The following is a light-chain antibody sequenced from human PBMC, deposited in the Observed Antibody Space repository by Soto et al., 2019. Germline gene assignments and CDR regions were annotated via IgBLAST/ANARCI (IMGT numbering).Light chain of an antibody. J-gene: IGLJ2*01. V-gene: IGLV8-61*01. CDR3: VLYMGSGTWV. Sequence: QTVVTQEPSFSVSPGGTVTLTCGLSSDSVSTSYYPAWYQQAPGQAPRTLIYNTYTRSSGVPDRFSGSILGTKAALTITGAQADDESDYYCVLYMGSGTWVFGGGTKLTVL. CDR2: NTY. CDR1: SDSVSTSYY.